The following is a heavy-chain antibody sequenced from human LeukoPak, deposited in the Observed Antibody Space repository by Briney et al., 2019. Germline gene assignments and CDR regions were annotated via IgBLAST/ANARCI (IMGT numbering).Heavy chain of an antibody. J-gene: IGHJ4*02. CDR2: IYYSGST. CDR1: GGSISSGDYY. D-gene: IGHD3-22*01. Sequence: SETLSLTCTVSGGSISSGDYYWSWIRQPPGKGLEWIWYIYYSGSTYYNPSLKSRVTISVDTSKNQFSLKLSSVTAADTAVYYCARGRLYYDSSGYYPNIDDWGQGSLVTVSS. CDR3: ARGRLYYDSSGYYPNIDD. V-gene: IGHV4-30-4*08.